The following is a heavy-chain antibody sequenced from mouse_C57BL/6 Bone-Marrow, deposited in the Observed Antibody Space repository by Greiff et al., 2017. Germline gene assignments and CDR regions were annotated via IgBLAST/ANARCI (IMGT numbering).Heavy chain of an antibody. CDR3: ARAYYGRPWYFDV. Sequence: EVKVIESGGGLVKPGGSLKLSCAASGFTFSSYAMSWVRQTPEKRLEWVATISDGGSYTYYPDNVKGRFTISRDNAKNNLYLQMSHLKSEDTAMYYCARAYYGRPWYFDVWGTGTTVTVSS. D-gene: IGHD1-1*01. J-gene: IGHJ1*03. CDR2: ISDGGSYT. CDR1: GFTFSSYA. V-gene: IGHV5-4*03.